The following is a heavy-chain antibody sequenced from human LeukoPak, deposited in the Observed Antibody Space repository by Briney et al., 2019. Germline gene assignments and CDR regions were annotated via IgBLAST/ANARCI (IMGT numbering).Heavy chain of an antibody. V-gene: IGHV4-61*01. CDR3: ARGRYYDSLTGSERGAFDV. Sequence: PSETLSLTCTVSGRSVSVGNTYWSWIRQPPGEGLEWIGYTYYTGSTSYNPSLKSRVSISVDTSNNQFSLKLKSVTAADAALYFCARGRYYDSLTGSERGAFDVWGQGTMVTVSS. CDR2: TYYTGST. D-gene: IGHD3-9*01. CDR1: GRSVSVGNTY. J-gene: IGHJ3*01.